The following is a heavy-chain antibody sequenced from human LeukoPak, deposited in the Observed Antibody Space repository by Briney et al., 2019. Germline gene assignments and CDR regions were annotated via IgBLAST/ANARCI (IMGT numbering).Heavy chain of an antibody. CDR3: VRHEHNPQFDP. V-gene: IGHV4-39*01. CDR1: GGSINSPNYY. CDR2: ISYSVSA. Sequence: SETLSLTCTVSGGSINSPNYYWAWVRQPPGKGQEWIGSISYSVSAHYYPSLKSRVTISIDTSKNQFSLKLSSVTAADTAVYYCVRHEHNPQFDPWGQGTLVTVSS. D-gene: IGHD1-14*01. J-gene: IGHJ5*02.